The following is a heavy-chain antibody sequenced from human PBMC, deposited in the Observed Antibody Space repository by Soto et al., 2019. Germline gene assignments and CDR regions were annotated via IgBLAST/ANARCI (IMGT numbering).Heavy chain of an antibody. Sequence: QITLTESGPTLVTPTQTLTLTCSFSGFSLTTSGVAVGWFRQPPGKAPEWLALFYWNDEKRYSPSLRSRLTVTGDSSTNQVVLTLANVDPVDSGTYYCAHRPTSTDDFYFAYWGQGTLVTVSS. D-gene: IGHD2-21*02. CDR1: GFSLTTSGVA. V-gene: IGHV2-5*01. CDR2: FYWNDEK. J-gene: IGHJ4*02. CDR3: AHRPTSTDDFYFAY.